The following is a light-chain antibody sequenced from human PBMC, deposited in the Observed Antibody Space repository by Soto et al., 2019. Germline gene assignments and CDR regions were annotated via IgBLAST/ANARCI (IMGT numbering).Light chain of an antibody. V-gene: IGKV4-1*01. CDR1: QTVLYSSNNKNY. CDR3: QQYYSTPLT. Sequence: DIVMTQSPDSLAVSLGERATINCKSSQTVLYSSNNKNYLAWYQQKPGQPPKLLIYWASTRQSGVPDRFSGSGSGTDFTLIISSLQAEDVAVYYCQQYYSTPLTFGGGTKVELK. J-gene: IGKJ4*01. CDR2: WAS.